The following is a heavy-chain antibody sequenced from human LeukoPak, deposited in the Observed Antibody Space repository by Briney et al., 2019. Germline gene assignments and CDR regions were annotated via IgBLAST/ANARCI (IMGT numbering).Heavy chain of an antibody. CDR1: GFTFSSYG. CDR2: IRYDESNK. D-gene: IGHD2-15*01. J-gene: IGHJ1*01. Sequence: PGGSLRLSCAASGFTFSSYGMHWVRQAPGKAPGKGLEWVAFIRYDESNKYYADSVKGRFTISRDTSKNTLYLQMNSLRAEDTAVYYCAKEACSGGSWYPKYFQRWGQGTLVTVSS. V-gene: IGHV3-30*02. CDR3: AKEACSGGSWYPKYFQR.